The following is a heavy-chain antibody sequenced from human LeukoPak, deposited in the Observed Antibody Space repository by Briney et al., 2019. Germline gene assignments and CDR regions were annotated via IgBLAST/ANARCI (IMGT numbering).Heavy chain of an antibody. CDR1: GFTLSSYG. J-gene: IGHJ3*02. D-gene: IGHD4-17*01. CDR2: IYSDGST. V-gene: IGHV3-53*01. CDR3: ARTTVPPGSYDAFDI. Sequence: PGGSLRLSCAASGFTLSSYGMHWVRQAPGKGLEWVSIIYSDGSTYYPDSVKGRFTISRDNSKNTLYLQMNSLRAEDTAVYYCARTTVPPGSYDAFDIWGQGTMVTVSS.